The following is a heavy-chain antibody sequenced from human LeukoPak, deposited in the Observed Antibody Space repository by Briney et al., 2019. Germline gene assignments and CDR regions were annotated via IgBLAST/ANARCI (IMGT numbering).Heavy chain of an antibody. Sequence: ASVKVSCKASGYTFTSHGISWVRQAPGQGLEWMGWISAYNGNINYAQNFQGRLAMTIDTSTSTGYMELRSLRSDDTALYYCARVYCSSTDCHKDFFDPWGQGTLVTVSS. D-gene: IGHD2-2*02. CDR3: ARVYCSSTDCHKDFFDP. J-gene: IGHJ5*02. V-gene: IGHV1-18*01. CDR2: ISAYNGNI. CDR1: GYTFTSHG.